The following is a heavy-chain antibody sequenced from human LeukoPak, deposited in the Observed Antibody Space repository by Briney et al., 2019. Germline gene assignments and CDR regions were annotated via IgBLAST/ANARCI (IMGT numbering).Heavy chain of an antibody. CDR2: ISYDGSNK. V-gene: IGHV3-30*03. CDR3: TTDGTEYDSSGYYYRVS. J-gene: IGHJ4*02. D-gene: IGHD3-22*01. CDR1: GFTFSSYG. Sequence: GGSLRLSCAASGFTFSSYGMHWVRQAPGKGLEWVAVISYDGSNKYYADSVKGRFTISRDNSKNTLYLQLNSLKNEDTAVYYCTTDGTEYDSSGYYYRVSWGQGTLVIVSS.